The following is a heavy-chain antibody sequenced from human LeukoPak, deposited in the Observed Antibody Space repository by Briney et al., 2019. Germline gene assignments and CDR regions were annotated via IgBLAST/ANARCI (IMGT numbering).Heavy chain of an antibody. CDR3: AREGYQLLPRYYYYYMDV. V-gene: IGHV3-74*01. CDR1: GFTFSSYW. D-gene: IGHD2-2*01. J-gene: IGHJ6*03. Sequence: GGSLRLSCAASGFTFSSYWMHWVCQAPGKGLVWVSRINIDGSSTSYADSVKGRFTISRDNAKNTLYLQMNSLRAEDTAVYYCAREGYQLLPRYYYYYMDVWGKGTTVTVSS. CDR2: INIDGSST.